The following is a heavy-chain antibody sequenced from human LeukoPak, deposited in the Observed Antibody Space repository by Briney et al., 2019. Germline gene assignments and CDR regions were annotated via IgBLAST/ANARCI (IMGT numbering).Heavy chain of an antibody. D-gene: IGHD1-1*01. CDR2: ISSSSSYI. V-gene: IGHV3-21*01. CDR1: GFTFSSYS. J-gene: IGHJ6*02. CDR3: ATVERYYGMDV. Sequence: PGGSLRLSWAASGFTFSSYSMNWVRQAPGKGLEWVSSISSSSSYIYYADSVKGRFTISRDNAKNSLYLQMNSLRAEATAVYYCATVERYYGMDVWGQGTTVTVSS.